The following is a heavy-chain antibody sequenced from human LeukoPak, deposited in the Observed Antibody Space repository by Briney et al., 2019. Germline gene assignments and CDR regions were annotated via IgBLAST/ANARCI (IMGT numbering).Heavy chain of an antibody. V-gene: IGHV3-74*01. D-gene: IGHD6-19*01. J-gene: IGHJ4*02. CDR3: ARGTAITAGIDF. Sequence: PGGSLRLSCTASGFAFSTYWMFWVRQAPGKGLVWVSQINPEGASTTYEDPAKGRFTASRDNAKNALHLQMNSLRVDDTAVYYCARGTAITAGIDFWGQGTLVTVSS. CDR2: INPEGAST. CDR1: GFAFSTYW.